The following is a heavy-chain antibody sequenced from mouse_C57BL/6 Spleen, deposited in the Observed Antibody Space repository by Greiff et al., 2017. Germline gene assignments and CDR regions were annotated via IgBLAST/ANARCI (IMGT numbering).Heavy chain of an antibody. V-gene: IGHV1-53*01. CDR1: GYTFTSYW. CDR3: ARFWDY. J-gene: IGHJ2*01. Sequence: QVHVKQPGPELVKPGASVKLSCKASGYTFTSYWMHWVKQRPGPGLEWIGNINPSNGGTTYNEKFKSKATLTVDKSSSTAYMQLRSRTSEDSAVYYCARFWDYWGQGTTLTVSS. CDR2: INPSNGGT.